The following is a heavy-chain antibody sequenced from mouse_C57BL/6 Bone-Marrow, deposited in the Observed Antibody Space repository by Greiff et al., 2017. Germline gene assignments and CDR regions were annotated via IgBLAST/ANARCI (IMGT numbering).Heavy chain of an antibody. V-gene: IGHV1-53*01. J-gene: IGHJ2*01. Sequence: QVHVKQPGTELVKPGASVKLSCKASGYTFTSYWMHWVKQRPGQGLEWIGNINPSNGGTNYNEKFKSKATLTVDKSSSTAYMQLSSLTSEDSAVYYCARITTVVAGNDYWGQGTTLTVSS. CDR3: ARITTVVAGNDY. CDR2: INPSNGGT. CDR1: GYTFTSYW. D-gene: IGHD1-1*01.